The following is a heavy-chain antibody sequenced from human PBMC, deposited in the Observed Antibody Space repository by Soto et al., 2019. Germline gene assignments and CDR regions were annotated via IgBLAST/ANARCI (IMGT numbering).Heavy chain of an antibody. V-gene: IGHV1-69*01. CDR2: IIPLFGTL. CDR3: ATTPFNMVSAGSYYFDS. Sequence: QVKLVQSGTEVKRPGSSVKVSCKASGGTFSNYGLSWVRQAPGRGLQWMGGIIPLFGTLHNAREFQDRVTITADQSTGTASMDLRSLTYDDTAVYFCATTPFNMVSAGSYYFDSWGQGILVTVSS. D-gene: IGHD2-2*01. CDR1: GGTFSNYG. J-gene: IGHJ4*02.